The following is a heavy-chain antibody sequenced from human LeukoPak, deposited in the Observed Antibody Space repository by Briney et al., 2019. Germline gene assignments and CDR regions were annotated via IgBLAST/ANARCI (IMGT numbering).Heavy chain of an antibody. CDR1: GGSMNSYS. Sequence: SETLSLTCTVTGGSMNSYSWSWLRQPPGKGLEWIGYIYYSGSTNYSPSLKSRVTISIDTSRTQFSLKVSSVTAADTAVYYCAREGTSSHRLDVWGQGTTVTVSS. D-gene: IGHD2-2*01. J-gene: IGHJ6*02. V-gene: IGHV4-59*01. CDR2: IYYSGST. CDR3: AREGTSSHRLDV.